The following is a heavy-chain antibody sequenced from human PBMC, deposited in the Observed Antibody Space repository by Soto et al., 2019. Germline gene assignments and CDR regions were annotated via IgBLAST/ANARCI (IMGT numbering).Heavy chain of an antibody. Sequence: QVQLQQWGAGLLKPSETLSLTCAVYGGSFSGYCWSWIRQPPGKGLEWIGEINHSGSTNYNPSLKGRVTISVDPAKNQFSLKLSSVPDADTAVYYCARSGGNPLSRWGQGTLVTVSS. D-gene: IGHD2-15*01. CDR2: INHSGST. J-gene: IGHJ4*02. V-gene: IGHV4-34*01. CDR3: ARSGGNPLSR. CDR1: GGSFSGYC.